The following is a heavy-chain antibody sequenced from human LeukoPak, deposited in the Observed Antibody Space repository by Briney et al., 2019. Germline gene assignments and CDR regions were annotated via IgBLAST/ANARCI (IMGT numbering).Heavy chain of an antibody. J-gene: IGHJ4*02. Sequence: GGSLRLSCAASGFTFDDYAMHWVRQAPGKGLEWVSGISWNSGSIGYADSVKGRFTISRDNAKNSLYLQMNSLRAEDQALYYCAKDRDIVVVVAANNYFDYWGQGTLVTVSS. D-gene: IGHD2-15*01. V-gene: IGHV3-9*01. CDR3: AKDRDIVVVVAANNYFDY. CDR2: ISWNSGSI. CDR1: GFTFDDYA.